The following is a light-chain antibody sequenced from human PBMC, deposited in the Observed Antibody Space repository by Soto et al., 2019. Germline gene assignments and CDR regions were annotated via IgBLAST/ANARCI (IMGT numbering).Light chain of an antibody. V-gene: IGKV4-1*01. Sequence: DIVMTQSPDSLAVSLGERATINCKSSQSVLSSSNNKNYLAWYQQKPGQPPKLLIYWASTRESGVPDRFSGSGSGPDFTLTISSLQAADVAVYYCHQYYSTPYTFGQGTKLEIK. CDR3: HQYYSTPYT. CDR1: QSVLSSSNNKNY. CDR2: WAS. J-gene: IGKJ2*01.